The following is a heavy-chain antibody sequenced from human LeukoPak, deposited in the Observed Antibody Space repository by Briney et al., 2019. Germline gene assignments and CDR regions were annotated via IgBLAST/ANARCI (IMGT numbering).Heavy chain of an antibody. V-gene: IGHV3-30*18. D-gene: IGHD4-17*01. J-gene: IGHJ4*02. CDR2: ISYDGSNK. CDR3: AKPYGDYDGYFDY. CDR1: GFTFSSYG. Sequence: GRSLRLSCAASGFTFSSYGMHWVRQAPGKGLEWVAVISYDGSNKYYADSVKGRFTISRDNSKNTLYLQMNSLRAEDTAVYYCAKPYGDYDGYFDYWGQGTLVTVSS.